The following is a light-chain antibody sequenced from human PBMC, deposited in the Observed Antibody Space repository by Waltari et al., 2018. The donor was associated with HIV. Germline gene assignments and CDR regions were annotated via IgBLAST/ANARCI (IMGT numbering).Light chain of an antibody. Sequence: QSALTQPASVSGSPGQSLTVSCTGTSSDVGGYHFVSWYQQHPGKAPKLIIFDVFKRPAGVSERFSGSRSGNTASLTVSGLQAEDEADYYCCSYAGSRTSVFGGGTALTVL. CDR1: SSDVGGYHF. CDR2: DVF. CDR3: CSYAGSRTSV. J-gene: IGLJ2*01. V-gene: IGLV2-23*02.